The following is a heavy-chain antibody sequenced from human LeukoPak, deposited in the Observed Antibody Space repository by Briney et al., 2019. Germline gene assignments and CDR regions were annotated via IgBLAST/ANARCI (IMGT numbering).Heavy chain of an antibody. Sequence: GASVKVSCKASGGTFSSYAISWVRQAPGQGLEWMGGIIPIFGTANYAQKFQGRVTITTDESTSTAYMELSSLRSEDTAVYYCAVGGYSGYTLIMKFDYWGQGTLVTVSS. CDR1: GGTFSSYA. V-gene: IGHV1-69*05. CDR3: AVGGYSGYTLIMKFDY. D-gene: IGHD5-12*01. J-gene: IGHJ4*02. CDR2: IIPIFGTA.